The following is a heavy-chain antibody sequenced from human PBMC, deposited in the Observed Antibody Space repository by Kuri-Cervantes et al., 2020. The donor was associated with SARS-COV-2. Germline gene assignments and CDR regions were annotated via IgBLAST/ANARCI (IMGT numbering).Heavy chain of an antibody. CDR2: IYSGGST. V-gene: IGHV3-66*01. J-gene: IGHJ6*03. CDR3: ARDFGYLDV. CDR1: GFTVSSNY. D-gene: IGHD3-10*01. Sequence: GGSLRLSCAASGFTVSSNYMSWVRQAPGKGLEWVSVIYSGGSTYYADSVKGRFTISRDNAKNSLYLQMDSLRVEDTAVYFCARDFGYLDVWGKGTTVTVSS.